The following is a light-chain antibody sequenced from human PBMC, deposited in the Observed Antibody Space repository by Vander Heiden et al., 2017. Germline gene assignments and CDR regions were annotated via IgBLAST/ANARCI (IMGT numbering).Light chain of an antibody. Sequence: IQMTQSPSSLSASVGDSVTITCWASQFISNYLNWYQQRPGRAPKLLIHAISTLQNGVPSRFSGSGCGTDFTLTISSLQPEDSAPYYCQQSDSTLSLTFGGGTKVEIK. V-gene: IGKV1-39*01. CDR1: QFISNY. CDR2: AIS. CDR3: QQSDSTLSLT. J-gene: IGKJ4*01.